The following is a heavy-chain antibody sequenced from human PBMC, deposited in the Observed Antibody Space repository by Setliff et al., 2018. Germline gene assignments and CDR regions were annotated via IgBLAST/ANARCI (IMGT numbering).Heavy chain of an antibody. V-gene: IGHV4-34*01. CDR3: AREPSDSSSWPVIGY. CDR2: INHSGST. Sequence: SETLSLTCAVYGGSFSGYYWSWIRQPPGKGLECIGEINHSGSTNYNPSLKSRVTISVDTSKNQFSLKLNFVTAADTAVYYCAREPSDSSSWPVIGYWGQGTLVTVSS. J-gene: IGHJ4*02. D-gene: IGHD6-13*01. CDR1: GGSFSGYY.